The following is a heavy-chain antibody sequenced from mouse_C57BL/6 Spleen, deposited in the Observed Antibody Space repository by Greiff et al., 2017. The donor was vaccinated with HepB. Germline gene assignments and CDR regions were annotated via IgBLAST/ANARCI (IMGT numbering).Heavy chain of an antibody. D-gene: IGHD1-1*01. Sequence: EVKVVESGEGLVKPGGSLKLSCAASGFTFSSYAMSWVRQTPEKRLEWVAYISSGGDYIYYADTVKGRFTISRDNARNTLYLQMSSLKSEDTAMYYCTRDEDYYGSDYAMDYWGQGTSVTVSS. V-gene: IGHV5-9-1*02. CDR1: GFTFSSYA. CDR2: ISSGGDYI. J-gene: IGHJ4*01. CDR3: TRDEDYYGSDYAMDY.